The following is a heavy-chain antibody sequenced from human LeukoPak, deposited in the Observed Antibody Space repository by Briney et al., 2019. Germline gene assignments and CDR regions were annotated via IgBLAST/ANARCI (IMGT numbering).Heavy chain of an antibody. V-gene: IGHV5-10-1*01. CDR2: IDPGHSNM. Sequence: GESLRISCTGSGYSFTYWITWVRQMPGKGLEWMGTIDPGHSNMKNYNPSLEGHVTISVDKSIDTVYLQWSSLKASDSAMYYCATGSSGGYSHWGQGTLVTVSS. D-gene: IGHD3-10*01. J-gene: IGHJ4*02. CDR1: GYSFTYW. CDR3: ATGSSGGYSH.